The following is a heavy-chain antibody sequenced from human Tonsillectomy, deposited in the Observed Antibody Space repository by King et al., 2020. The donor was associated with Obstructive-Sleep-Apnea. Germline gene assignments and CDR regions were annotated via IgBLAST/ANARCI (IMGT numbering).Heavy chain of an antibody. CDR2: ISSSSSTI. D-gene: IGHD3-9*01. Sequence: VQLVESGGGLVQPGGSLRLSCAASGFTFSSYSMTCVRQAPGKGLEWVSYISSSSSTIYYADSVKGRFTISRDNAKNSLYLQMNSLRAEDTAVYYCARDDGALRYFDWLLGFIDYWGQGTLVTVSS. CDR3: ARDDGALRYFDWLLGFIDY. CDR1: GFTFSSYS. J-gene: IGHJ4*02. V-gene: IGHV3-48*04.